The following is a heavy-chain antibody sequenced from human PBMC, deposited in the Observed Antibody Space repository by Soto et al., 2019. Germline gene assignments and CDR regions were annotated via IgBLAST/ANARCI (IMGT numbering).Heavy chain of an antibody. J-gene: IGHJ4*02. D-gene: IGHD2-21*01. CDR3: ARDGGEERSFDS. CDR2: VYYSGST. Sequence: SETLSLTCTVSGDSVSSGTYFWSWIRQPPGKGLEWIGYVYYSGSTNYNPTLKSRLTMSVDTSKNQFSLKLSSVTAADTAVYYCARDGGEERSFDSWCPGTLVTVSS. V-gene: IGHV4-61*01. CDR1: GDSVSSGTYF.